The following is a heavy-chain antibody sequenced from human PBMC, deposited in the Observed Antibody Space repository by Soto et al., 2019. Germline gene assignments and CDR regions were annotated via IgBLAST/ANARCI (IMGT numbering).Heavy chain of an antibody. Sequence: SETLSLTCTVSGGSISSYYWSWIRQPPGKGLEWIGYIYYSGSTNYNPSLKGRVTMSVDTSKNQFSLKLSSVTAADTAVYYCASGGRAYCSGGSCYDLFDYWGQGTLVTVSS. CDR1: GGSISSYY. CDR2: IYYSGST. CDR3: ASGGRAYCSGGSCYDLFDY. J-gene: IGHJ4*02. V-gene: IGHV4-59*01. D-gene: IGHD2-15*01.